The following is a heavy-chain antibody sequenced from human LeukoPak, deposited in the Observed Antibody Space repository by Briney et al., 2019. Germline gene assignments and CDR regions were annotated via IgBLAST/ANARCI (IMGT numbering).Heavy chain of an antibody. CDR2: INHSGST. D-gene: IGHD3-3*01. CDR3: ARWAWSGYYTGLDY. J-gene: IGHJ4*02. V-gene: IGHV4-34*01. CDR1: GGSFSGYY. Sequence: SETLSLTCAVYGGSFSGYYWSWIRQPPGKGLEWIGEINHSGSTNYNPPLKSRVTISVDTSKNQFSLKLSSVTAADTAVYYCARWAWSGYYTGLDYWGQGTLVTVSS.